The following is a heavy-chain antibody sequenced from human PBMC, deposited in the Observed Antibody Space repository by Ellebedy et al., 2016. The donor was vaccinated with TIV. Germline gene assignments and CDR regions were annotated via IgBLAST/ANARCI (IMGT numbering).Heavy chain of an antibody. CDR3: TREAANWNYPYYYYNGMDV. J-gene: IGHJ6*02. D-gene: IGHD1-7*01. CDR2: IGSKGYGGTT. V-gene: IGHV3-49*04. Sequence: GGSLRLXXTASGFTFGDFVISWVRQAPGKGLEWVGFIGSKGYGGTTQYAASVKGRFTISRDDSKSIAYLQMNSLKTEDTALYYCTREAANWNYPYYYYNGMDVWGQGTTVTVSS. CDR1: GFTFGDFV.